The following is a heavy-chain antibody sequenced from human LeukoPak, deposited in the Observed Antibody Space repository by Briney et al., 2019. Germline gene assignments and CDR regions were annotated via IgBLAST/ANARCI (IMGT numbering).Heavy chain of an antibody. D-gene: IGHD2-8*02. CDR3: ARDRSRGTEGYYFDY. Sequence: SGTLSLTCTVSGGSISSYYWSWIRQPPGKGLEWIGYIYYSGSTNYNPSLKSRVTISVDTSKNQFSLKLSSVTAADTAVYYCARDRSRGTEGYYFDYWGQGTLVTVSS. CDR1: GGSISSYY. V-gene: IGHV4-59*01. CDR2: IYYSGST. J-gene: IGHJ4*02.